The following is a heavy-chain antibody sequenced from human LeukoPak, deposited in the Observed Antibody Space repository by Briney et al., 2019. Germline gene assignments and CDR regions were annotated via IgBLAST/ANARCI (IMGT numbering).Heavy chain of an antibody. Sequence: SETLSLTCTVSGGSISSYYWSWIRQPPGKGLGWIGYIYYSGSTNYNPSFKSRVTISVDTSKNQFSLKLSSVTAADTAVYYCARVRSSSNYYYYYMDVWGKGTTVTVSS. CDR1: GGSISSYY. V-gene: IGHV4-59*01. J-gene: IGHJ6*03. D-gene: IGHD6-6*01. CDR3: ARVRSSSNYYYYYMDV. CDR2: IYYSGST.